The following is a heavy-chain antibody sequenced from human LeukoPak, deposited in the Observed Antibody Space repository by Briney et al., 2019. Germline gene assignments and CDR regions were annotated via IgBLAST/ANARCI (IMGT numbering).Heavy chain of an antibody. D-gene: IGHD6-19*01. Sequence: ASVKVSCKASGGTFSSYAISWMRQAPGQGLEWMGRIIPILGIANYAQKFQGRVTITADKSTSTAYMELSSLRSEDTAVYYCARVPAENSSPYDYWGQGTLVTVSS. J-gene: IGHJ4*02. CDR2: IIPILGIA. CDR3: ARVPAENSSPYDY. CDR1: GGTFSSYA. V-gene: IGHV1-69*04.